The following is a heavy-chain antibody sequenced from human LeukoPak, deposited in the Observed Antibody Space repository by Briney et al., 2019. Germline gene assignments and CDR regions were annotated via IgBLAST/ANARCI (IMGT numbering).Heavy chain of an antibody. CDR3: ARNSFYYDSGGRLYQFDY. Sequence: ASVKVSCKASGYTFTSYGITWVRQAPGQGLEWMGWISAYNGNTNYAHKLQGRVTMTTDTSTSTAYMEMRSLRSDDTAVYYCARNSFYYDSGGRLYQFDYWGQGTLVTVFS. J-gene: IGHJ4*02. V-gene: IGHV1-18*01. D-gene: IGHD3-22*01. CDR2: ISAYNGNT. CDR1: GYTFTSYG.